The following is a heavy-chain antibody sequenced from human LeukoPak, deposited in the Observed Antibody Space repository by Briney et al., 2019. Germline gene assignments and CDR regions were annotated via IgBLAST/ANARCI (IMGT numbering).Heavy chain of an antibody. J-gene: IGHJ4*02. V-gene: IGHV3-33*01. CDR1: GFTFSSYG. Sequence: GESLKISCAASGFTFSSYGMHWVRQAPGRGLEWGAIIWYNGNNRYYADSVKGRFTISRDNSKNTVYLQMNSLRAEDTAVYYCARNWGDHFDWLHDYWGQGTLVTVSS. CDR2: IWYNGNNR. CDR3: ARNWGDHFDWLHDY. D-gene: IGHD3-9*01.